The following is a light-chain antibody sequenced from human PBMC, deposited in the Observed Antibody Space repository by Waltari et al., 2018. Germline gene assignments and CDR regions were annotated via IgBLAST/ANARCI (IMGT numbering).Light chain of an antibody. V-gene: IGKV1-39*01. J-gene: IGKJ2*01. CDR2: AAS. CDR3: QQTYSSPT. CDR1: QSIGTY. Sequence: DIQMTQSPSSLSASVGDRVPITCRAGQSIGTYLHWYQHKPGEAPKLLIYAASTLQSGVPSRFSGSGSGTDFTLTLSSLQPEDFATYYCQQTYSSPTFGQGTKLEIK.